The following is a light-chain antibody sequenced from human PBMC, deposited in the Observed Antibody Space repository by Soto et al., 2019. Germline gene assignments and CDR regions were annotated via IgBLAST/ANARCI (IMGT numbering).Light chain of an antibody. CDR1: QDIAIY. Sequence: IQLTQSPSSLSASVGDRVTITCLASQDIAIYLAWYQQKPGEAPKLLIYAASTLYGGVPSRFSGSGSGTDFALTITSLQDEDFATYYCQQLRMYPSTFGGGTKVDIK. V-gene: IGKV1-9*01. CDR2: AAS. J-gene: IGKJ4*01. CDR3: QQLRMYPST.